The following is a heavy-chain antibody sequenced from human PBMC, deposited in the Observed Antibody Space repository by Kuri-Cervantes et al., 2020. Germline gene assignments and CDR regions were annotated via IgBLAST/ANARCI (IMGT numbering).Heavy chain of an antibody. CDR3: ARVVGTTVAAGHWPYYFDY. CDR1: GYTFTSYA. V-gene: IGHV1-8*02. J-gene: IGHJ4*02. Sequence: ASVKVSCKASGYTFTSYAMHWVRQAPGQGLEWMGWMNPNSGNTGYAQKFQGRVTMTRNTSISTAYMELSSLRSDDAAVYYCARVVGTTVAAGHWPYYFDYWGQGTLVTVSS. D-gene: IGHD4-23*01. CDR2: MNPNSGNT.